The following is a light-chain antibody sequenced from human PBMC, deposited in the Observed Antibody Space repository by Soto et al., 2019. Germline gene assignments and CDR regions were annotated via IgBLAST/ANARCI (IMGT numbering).Light chain of an antibody. V-gene: IGKV3-20*01. CDR1: QSVSSSY. CDR3: QQYGSSPGT. CDR2: GAS. J-gene: IGKJ1*01. Sequence: EIVLTQSPGTLSLSPGERATLSCRARQSVSSSYLAWYQQKPRQSPRILIYGASSRATGIPDRFSGSGSGTDFTLTISRLEREDFAVYYCQQYGSSPGTFGQGTKVEIK.